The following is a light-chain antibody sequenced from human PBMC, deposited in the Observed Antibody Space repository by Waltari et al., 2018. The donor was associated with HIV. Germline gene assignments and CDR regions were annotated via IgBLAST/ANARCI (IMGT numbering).Light chain of an antibody. J-gene: IGLJ3*02. CDR2: GNSDGSH. V-gene: IGLV4-69*01. CDR1: SGHSHYA. CDR3: QTWGTGVRV. Sequence: QLVVTQSPSASASLGASVKLTCTLSSGHSHYAIAWLQQQPQKAPRYLMKGNSDGSHNRGDGIPDRFSGSSSGAERYLTISSLQSEDESDYFCQTWGTGVRVFGGGTKLTVL.